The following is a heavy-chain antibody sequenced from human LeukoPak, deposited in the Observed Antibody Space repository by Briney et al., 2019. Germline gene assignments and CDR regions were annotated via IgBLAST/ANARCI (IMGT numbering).Heavy chain of an antibody. Sequence: PSETLSLTCTVSGGSISSCYWSWIRQPPGKGLEWIGYIYYSGSTNYNPSLKSRVTISVDTSKNQFSLKLSSVTAADTAVYYCPRGWGIAALSDAFDIWGQGTMVTVSS. V-gene: IGHV4-59*01. CDR3: PRGWGIAALSDAFDI. CDR1: GGSISSCY. CDR2: IYYSGST. D-gene: IGHD6-6*01. J-gene: IGHJ3*02.